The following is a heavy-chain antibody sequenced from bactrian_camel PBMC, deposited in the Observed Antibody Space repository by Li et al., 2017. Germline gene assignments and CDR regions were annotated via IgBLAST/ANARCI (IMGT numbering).Heavy chain of an antibody. J-gene: IGHJ6*01. V-gene: IGHV3S40*01. CDR2: INLSVEPWGGDGT. D-gene: IGHD4*01. CDR3: TTLWRVDYAVFGY. Sequence: VQLVESGGGLVQPGGSLRLSCAVSGFAASRYYVSWVRQAPGKGLEWMASINLSVEPWGGDGTNYAESVRGKFTIIRDNAKNTVYLQMNSLKPEDTAVYYCTTLWRVDYAVFGYWGQGTQVTVS. CDR1: GFAASRYY.